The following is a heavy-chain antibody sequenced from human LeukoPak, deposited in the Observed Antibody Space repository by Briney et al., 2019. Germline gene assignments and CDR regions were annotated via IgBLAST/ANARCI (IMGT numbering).Heavy chain of an antibody. D-gene: IGHD2-2*01. CDR3: ARDPVPAAARHFDY. J-gene: IGHJ4*02. Sequence: PGGSLRLSCAASGFTFSRYWMHWVRQAPGKGLMWVSRISPDGSTTLYADSVKGRFTISRDNSKYTLYLQMNSLRPEDTAVYYCARDPVPAAARHFDYWGQGTLVTVSS. CDR1: GFTFSRYW. CDR2: ISPDGSTT. V-gene: IGHV3-74*03.